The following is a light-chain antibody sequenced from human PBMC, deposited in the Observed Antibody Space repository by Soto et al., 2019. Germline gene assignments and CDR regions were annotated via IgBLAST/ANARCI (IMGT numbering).Light chain of an antibody. Sequence: EIVLTQSPGTLSLSPGDIATLSCRASQSVGSNLAWYQQKPGQAPRLLIYGASSRATGIPDRFSGSGSGTDFTLTISRLEPEDFAVYYCQQYGSSPKTFGQGTKVDIK. J-gene: IGKJ1*01. CDR3: QQYGSSPKT. V-gene: IGKV3-20*01. CDR2: GAS. CDR1: QSVGSN.